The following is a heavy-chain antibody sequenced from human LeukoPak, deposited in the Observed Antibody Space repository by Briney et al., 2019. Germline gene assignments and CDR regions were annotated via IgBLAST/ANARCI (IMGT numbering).Heavy chain of an antibody. CDR3: VRGEKLKRGLGCFDY. Sequence: SETLSLTCTVSGGSISSSSYYWGWIRQPPGKGLEWIGSIYYSGSTYYNPSLKSRVTISVDTSKNQFSLKLSSVTAADTAVYYCVRGEKLKRGLGCFDYWGQGTLVTVSS. J-gene: IGHJ4*02. V-gene: IGHV4-39*07. D-gene: IGHD1-1*01. CDR1: GGSISSSSYY. CDR2: IYYSGST.